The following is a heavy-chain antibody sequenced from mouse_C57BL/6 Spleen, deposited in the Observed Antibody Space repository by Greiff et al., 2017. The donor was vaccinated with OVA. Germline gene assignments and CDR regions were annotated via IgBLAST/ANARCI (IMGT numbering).Heavy chain of an antibody. CDR3: FSDYYGSSYLFAY. V-gene: IGHV1-26*01. CDR2: INPNNGGT. Sequence: VQLQQSGPELVKPGASVKISCKASGYTFTDYYMNWVKQSHGKSLEWIGDINPNNGGTSYNQKFKGKATLTVDKSSSTTYMELRSLTSEDSAVYDSFSDYYGSSYLFAYWGQGTLVTVSA. J-gene: IGHJ3*01. D-gene: IGHD1-1*01. CDR1: GYTFTDYY.